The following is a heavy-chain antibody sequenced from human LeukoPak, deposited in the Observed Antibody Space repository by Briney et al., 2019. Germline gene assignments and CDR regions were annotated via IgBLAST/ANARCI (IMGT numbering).Heavy chain of an antibody. CDR2: ILPIFGTA. Sequence: GASVKVSCKASGYTFTSYAISWVRQAPGQGLEWMGGILPIFGTANYAQKFQGRVTITADESTSTAYMELSSLRSEDTAVYYCARDPEQWPVTYYYYGMDVWGQGTTVTVSS. V-gene: IGHV1-69*13. J-gene: IGHJ6*02. D-gene: IGHD6-19*01. CDR1: GYTFTSYA. CDR3: ARDPEQWPVTYYYYGMDV.